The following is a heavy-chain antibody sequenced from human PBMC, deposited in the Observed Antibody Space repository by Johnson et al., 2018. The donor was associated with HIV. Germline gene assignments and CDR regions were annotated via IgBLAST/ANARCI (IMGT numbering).Heavy chain of an antibody. CDR2: INWNGGST. Sequence: VQLVESGGGLVQPGRSLRLSCTASGFSFGDYGMSWVRQAPGKGLEWVSGINWNGGSTGYADSVKGRFTISRDNAKNSLYLQMNSLRAEDTAVYYCASLSSSLFGAFDIWGQGTMVTVSS. V-gene: IGHV3-20*04. CDR3: ASLSSSLFGAFDI. J-gene: IGHJ3*02. D-gene: IGHD6-13*01. CDR1: GFSFGDYG.